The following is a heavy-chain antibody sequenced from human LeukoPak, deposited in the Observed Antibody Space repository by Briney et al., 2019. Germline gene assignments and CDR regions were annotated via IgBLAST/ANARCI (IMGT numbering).Heavy chain of an antibody. V-gene: IGHV4-39*01. CDR2: IYYSGST. J-gene: IGHJ5*02. D-gene: IGHD3-10*01. CDR3: ARHGHYYGSGSFA. CDR1: GGSISSSSYY. Sequence: SETLSLTCTVSGGSISSSSYYWDWIRQPPGKGLEWIGSIYYSGSTYYNPSLKSRVTISVDTSKNQFSLKLSSVTAADTAVYYCARHGHYYGSGSFAWGQGTLVTVSS.